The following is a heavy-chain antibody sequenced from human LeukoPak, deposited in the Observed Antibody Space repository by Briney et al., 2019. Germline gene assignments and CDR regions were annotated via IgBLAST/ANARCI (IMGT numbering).Heavy chain of an antibody. CDR2: ISDTGGST. D-gene: IGHD5-18*01. CDR1: GFTFSSYA. J-gene: IGHJ4*02. V-gene: IGHV3-23*01. CDR3: AKDRRGDTAMTSDY. Sequence: GGSLRLSCTASGFTFSSYAMSWVRQAPGKGLEWVSSISDTGGSTYYADSVKGRFTISRDNSKNTLYLQMNSLRAEDTAVYYCAKDRRGDTAMTSDYWGQGTLVTVSS.